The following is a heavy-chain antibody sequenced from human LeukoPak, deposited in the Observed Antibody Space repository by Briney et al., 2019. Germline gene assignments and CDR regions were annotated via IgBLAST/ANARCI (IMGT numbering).Heavy chain of an antibody. CDR1: GYTFTSYA. D-gene: IGHD5-12*01. CDR3: ARDKGVWWLRIWSY. J-gene: IGHJ4*02. Sequence: ASVKVSCKASGYTFTSYAMHWVRQAPGQRLEWMGWINAGNGNTKYSQEFQGRVTITRDTSASTAYMELSRLRSDDTAVYYCARDKGVWWLRIWSYWGQGTLVTVSS. CDR2: INAGNGNT. V-gene: IGHV1-3*01.